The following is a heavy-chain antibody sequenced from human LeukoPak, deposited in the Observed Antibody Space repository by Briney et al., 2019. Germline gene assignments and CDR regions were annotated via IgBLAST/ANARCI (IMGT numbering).Heavy chain of an antibody. CDR3: EKALIQIVGVIDPLKGSAFGI. CDR2: ISYDGSNK. Sequence: GGSLRLSCAASGFTCSSYGMHWVRQAPGKGLEWVAVISYDGSNKYYADSVKGRFTISRDNSKNTLYLQMNSLRAEDTAVYYSEKALIQIVGVIDPLKGSAFGIWGQATMVTVSS. V-gene: IGHV3-30*18. CDR1: GFTCSSYG. J-gene: IGHJ3*02. D-gene: IGHD2-21*01.